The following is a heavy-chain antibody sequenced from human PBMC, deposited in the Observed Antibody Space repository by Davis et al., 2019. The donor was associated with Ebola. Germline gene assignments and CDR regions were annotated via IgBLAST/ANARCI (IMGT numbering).Heavy chain of an antibody. V-gene: IGHV1-18*01. D-gene: IGHD1-26*01. CDR2: ISAYNGNT. Sequence: ASVKVSCKASGYTFTSYGISWVRQAPGQGLEWMGWISAYNGNTNYAQKLQGRVTITADKSTSTAYMELSSLRFEDTAVYYCARSGSGTYYGAYWGQGTLVTVSS. CDR3: ARSGSGTYYGAY. J-gene: IGHJ4*02. CDR1: GYTFTSYG.